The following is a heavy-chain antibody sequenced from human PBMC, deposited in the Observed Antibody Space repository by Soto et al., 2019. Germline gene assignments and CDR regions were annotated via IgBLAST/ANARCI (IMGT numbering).Heavy chain of an antibody. CDR1: GYSFTSYW. D-gene: IGHD2-2*02. J-gene: IGHJ4*02. CDR2: IYPGDSDT. CDR3: ARDLPGYCTTTDCYSYFDY. Sequence: GDSLKISCKGSGYSFTSYWIGWVRQMPGKGLEWMGIIYPGDSDTRYSPSFQGQVTISADKSISTAYLQWSSLKAEDTAVYYCARDLPGYCTTTDCYSYFDYWGQGTLGTVSS. V-gene: IGHV5-51*01.